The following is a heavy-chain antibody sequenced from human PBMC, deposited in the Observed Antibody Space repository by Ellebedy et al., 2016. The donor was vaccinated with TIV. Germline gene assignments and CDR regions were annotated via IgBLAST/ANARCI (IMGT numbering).Heavy chain of an antibody. D-gene: IGHD5-24*01. J-gene: IGHJ4*02. CDR3: ARGKRWLRY. V-gene: IGHV4-34*01. CDR1: GGSFSGYY. Sequence: GSLRLXXAVYGGSFSGYYWSWIRQPPGKGLEWIGEINHSGSTNYNPSLKSRVTISVDTSKNQFSLKLSSVTAADTAVYYCARGKRWLRYWGQGTLVTVSS. CDR2: INHSGST.